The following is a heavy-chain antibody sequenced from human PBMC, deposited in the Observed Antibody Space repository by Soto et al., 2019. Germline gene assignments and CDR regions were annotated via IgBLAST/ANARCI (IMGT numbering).Heavy chain of an antibody. CDR3: ARGPDYYDSSGYYYVDP. CDR2: MNPNSGNT. Sequence: ASVKVSCKASGYTFTSYDINWVRQATGQGLERMGWMNPNSGNTGYAQKFQGRVTMTRNTSISTAYMELSSLRSEDTAVYYCARGPDYYDSSGYYYVDPWGQGTLVTVCS. V-gene: IGHV1-8*01. CDR1: GYTFTSYD. D-gene: IGHD3-22*01. J-gene: IGHJ5*02.